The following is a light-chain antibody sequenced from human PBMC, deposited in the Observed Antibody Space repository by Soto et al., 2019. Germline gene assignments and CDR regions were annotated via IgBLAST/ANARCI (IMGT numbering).Light chain of an antibody. Sequence: IGVKKSPVTLSVYHGETATLSCRASQSVSSSYLAWYQQKPGQAPRLLIYGASSRATGIPDRFSGSGSGTDFTLTISRLEPEDFAVYYCQQYGSSPWTFGQGSNVDIK. J-gene: IGKJ1*01. CDR3: QQYGSSPWT. CDR1: QSVSSSY. V-gene: IGKV3-20*01. CDR2: GAS.